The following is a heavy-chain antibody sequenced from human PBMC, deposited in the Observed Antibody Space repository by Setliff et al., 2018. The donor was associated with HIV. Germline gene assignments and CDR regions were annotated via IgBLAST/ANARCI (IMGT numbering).Heavy chain of an antibody. CDR3: ANMQWASNAWYSFDY. CDR2: IRYDGNDK. V-gene: IGHV3-30*02. D-gene: IGHD6-19*01. Sequence: GGSLRLSCAASGFTFSSYGMHWVRQAPGKGLEWIAFIRYDGNDKYYADSVKGRFTISRDNAKNSLYLQMNSLRAEDTAVYYCANMQWASNAWYSFDYWGQGTLVTVS. CDR1: GFTFSSYG. J-gene: IGHJ4*02.